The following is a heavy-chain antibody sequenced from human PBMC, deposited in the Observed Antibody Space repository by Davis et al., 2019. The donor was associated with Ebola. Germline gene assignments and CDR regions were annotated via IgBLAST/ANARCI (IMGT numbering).Heavy chain of an antibody. Sequence: KVSCKASGYSFTSYWIGWVRQLPGKGLEWRGSIYPGDSDTRYSPSFQGQVTISADKSISTAYLQWSSLKASDTAMYYCARRGGYCISTSCYAARSFDYWGQGTLVTVSS. J-gene: IGHJ4*02. CDR1: GYSFTSYW. V-gene: IGHV5-51*01. CDR3: ARRGGYCISTSCYAARSFDY. D-gene: IGHD2-2*03. CDR2: IYPGDSDT.